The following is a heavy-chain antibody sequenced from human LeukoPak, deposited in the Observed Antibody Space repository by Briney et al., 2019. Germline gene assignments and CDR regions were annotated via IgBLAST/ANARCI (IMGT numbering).Heavy chain of an antibody. CDR1: GFTFSTYG. CDR3: AKDAAGIVGATSYFDY. V-gene: IGHV3-30*18. CDR2: ISYDGSNK. J-gene: IGHJ4*02. D-gene: IGHD1-26*01. Sequence: GSLRLSCAASGFTFSTYGMHWVRQAPGKGLEWVAVISYDGSNKYYAHSVKGRFTISRDNSKNTLYLQMNSLRAEDTAVYYCAKDAAGIVGATSYFDYWAREPWSPSPQ.